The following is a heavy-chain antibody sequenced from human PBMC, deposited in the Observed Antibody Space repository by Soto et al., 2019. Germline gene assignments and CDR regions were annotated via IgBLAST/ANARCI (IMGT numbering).Heavy chain of an antibody. CDR2: IYWDDDK. Sequence: EFVLTLVNTRHTLALSCAFAGFSLINRGVGVGWIRQPPGKALEWLALIYWDDDKRYSPSLKSRLTITKDTSKNQVVLTMTNMDPVDTATYYCTHRQSSNWHVDYWGQGTLVTVSS. J-gene: IGHJ4*02. D-gene: IGHD6-13*01. V-gene: IGHV2-5*02. CDR1: GFSLINRGVG. CDR3: THRQSSNWHVDY.